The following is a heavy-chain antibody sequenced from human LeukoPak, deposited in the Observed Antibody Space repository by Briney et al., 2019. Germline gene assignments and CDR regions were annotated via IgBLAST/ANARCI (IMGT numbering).Heavy chain of an antibody. CDR2: INHSGST. Sequence: SETLSLTCAVYGGSLSGYYWSWIRQPPGKGLEWIGEINHSGSTNYNPSLKNRRIISVDTSKNQFSLKLSSVTAADTAVYYCASRFPSYWGQGTLVTVSS. CDR3: ASRFPSY. V-gene: IGHV4-34*01. CDR1: GGSLSGYY. J-gene: IGHJ4*02. D-gene: IGHD3-16*01.